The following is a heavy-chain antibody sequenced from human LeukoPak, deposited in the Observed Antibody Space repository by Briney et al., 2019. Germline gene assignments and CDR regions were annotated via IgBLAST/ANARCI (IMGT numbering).Heavy chain of an antibody. D-gene: IGHD6-19*01. V-gene: IGHV4-59*10. Sequence: SETLSLTCAVYGGSFSGYYWSWIRQPAGKGLEWIGRIYTSGSTNYNPSLKSRVTISVDTSKNQFSLKLSSVTAADTAVYYCARLAHSSGWYDYYYGMDVWGQGTTVTVSS. J-gene: IGHJ6*02. CDR3: ARLAHSSGWYDYYYGMDV. CDR2: IYTSGST. CDR1: GGSFSGYY.